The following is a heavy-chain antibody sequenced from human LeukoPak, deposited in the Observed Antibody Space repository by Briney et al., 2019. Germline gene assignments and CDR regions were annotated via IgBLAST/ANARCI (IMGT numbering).Heavy chain of an antibody. V-gene: IGHV3-21*01. D-gene: IGHD2-15*01. J-gene: IGHJ4*02. CDR1: GFTFNNYR. Sequence: GGSLRLSCAASGFTFNNYRMNWVRQAPGKGLEWVSSIISSGTYIYYADSVKGRFTISRDNAKNSLYLQMNSLRAEDTAVHYCARDRCSGGICYSFDQWGQGTLVTVSS. CDR2: IISSGTYI. CDR3: ARDRCSGGICYSFDQ.